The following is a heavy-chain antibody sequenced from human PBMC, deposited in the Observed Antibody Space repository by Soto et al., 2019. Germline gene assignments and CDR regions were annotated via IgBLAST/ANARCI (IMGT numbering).Heavy chain of an antibody. CDR3: ARGVTVFGLVSRFWFDP. J-gene: IGHJ5*02. CDR1: GVSISSGDYS. Sequence: SETLCLTCTVSGVSISSGDYSWSWVRQSPGKGLEWIGHIYNSGITYYNPSLKSRVVISIDTSRNQFSLRLNSLTAADRAVYFCARGVTVFGLVSRFWFDPWGQGTVVTVSS. D-gene: IGHD3-3*01. V-gene: IGHV4-30-4*01. CDR2: IYNSGIT.